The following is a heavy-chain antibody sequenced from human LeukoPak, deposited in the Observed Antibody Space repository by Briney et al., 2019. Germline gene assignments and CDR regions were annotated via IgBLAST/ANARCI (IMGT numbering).Heavy chain of an antibody. CDR1: GGSISSSGYY. Sequence: SETLSLTCSVSGGSISSSGYYWGWIRQPPGKGLEWIGNIYYSGSTYYSPSLKSRVTISVDTSKNQFSLKLSSVTAADTAVYYCARGGYCSGGSCYSEELSWFDPWGQGTLVTVSS. V-gene: IGHV4-39*07. CDR3: ARGGYCSGGSCYSEELSWFDP. CDR2: IYYSGST. D-gene: IGHD2-15*01. J-gene: IGHJ5*02.